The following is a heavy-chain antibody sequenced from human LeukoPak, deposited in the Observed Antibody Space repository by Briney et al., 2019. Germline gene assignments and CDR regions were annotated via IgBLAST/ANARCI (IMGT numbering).Heavy chain of an antibody. CDR1: GFTFSGSA. CDR2: IRNKANNYAT. J-gene: IGHJ6*03. Sequence: QPGGSLTLSCAASGFTFSGSAVHCVRQTSGKGLEWVGRIRNKANNYATAYAASVKGRFTIFRDDSKNTAYLQMNSLKTEDTAVYHCTIWVVPAANYDYMDVWGKGTTVAVSS. CDR3: TIWVVPAANYDYMDV. V-gene: IGHV3-73*01. D-gene: IGHD2-2*01.